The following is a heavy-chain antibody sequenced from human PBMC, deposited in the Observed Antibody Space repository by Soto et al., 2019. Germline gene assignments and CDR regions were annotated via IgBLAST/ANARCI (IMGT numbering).Heavy chain of an antibody. Sequence: GGSLRLSCAASGFTFSSYSMNWVRQAPGKGLEWVSYISSSSSTIYYADSVKGRFTISRDNAKNSLYLQMNSLRAEDTAVYYCAKDLVQAAAETAFDYWGQGTLVTVSS. CDR1: GFTFSSYS. D-gene: IGHD6-13*01. J-gene: IGHJ4*02. CDR3: AKDLVQAAAETAFDY. V-gene: IGHV3-48*01. CDR2: ISSSSSTI.